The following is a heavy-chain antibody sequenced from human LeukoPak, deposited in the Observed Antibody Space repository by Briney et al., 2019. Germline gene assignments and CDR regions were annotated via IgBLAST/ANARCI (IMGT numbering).Heavy chain of an antibody. J-gene: IGHJ5*02. Sequence: QPGGSLRLSCAASGFTFTNYALIWVRQAPGKGLEWVSAIVGSGNGAYYADSVKGRFTISRDNFRNTLYLQMNSLRAEDTAVYYCAKEIFELPGNWFDPWGQGTLVTVSS. CDR3: AKEIFELPGNWFDP. D-gene: IGHD3/OR15-3a*01. V-gene: IGHV3-23*01. CDR2: IVGSGNGA. CDR1: GFTFTNYA.